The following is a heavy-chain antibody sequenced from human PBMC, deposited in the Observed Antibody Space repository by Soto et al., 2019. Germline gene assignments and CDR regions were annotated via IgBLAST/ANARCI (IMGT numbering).Heavy chain of an antibody. D-gene: IGHD3-3*01. CDR1: GYTFTSYG. V-gene: IGHV1-3*01. CDR2: INPGNGNT. Sequence: GASVKVSCKASGYTFTSYGMNWVRQAPGRGLEWMGWINPGNGNTKYSQKFQGRVIIERDTSASTAYMELSSLRSEDTAVYYCARDAMYYDFWSGYYQNWFDPWGQGTLVTVSS. J-gene: IGHJ5*02. CDR3: ARDAMYYDFWSGYYQNWFDP.